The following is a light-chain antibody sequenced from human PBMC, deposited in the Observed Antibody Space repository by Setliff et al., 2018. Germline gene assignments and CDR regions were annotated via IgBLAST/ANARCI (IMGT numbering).Light chain of an antibody. J-gene: IGLJ1*01. Sequence: QSALTQPPSASGSPGQSLTISCTGTSSDVGAYNYVSWYQQHPGKAPKLMIYEVTKRPSGVPDRFSGSKSGNTASLTVSGLQAGDEADYYCSSYAASYNPYVFGTGTKVT. V-gene: IGLV2-8*01. CDR1: SSDVGAYNY. CDR2: EVT. CDR3: SSYAASYNPYV.